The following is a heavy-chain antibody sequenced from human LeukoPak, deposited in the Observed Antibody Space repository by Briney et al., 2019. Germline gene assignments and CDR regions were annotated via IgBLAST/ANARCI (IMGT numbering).Heavy chain of an antibody. CDR2: IFPGDSDI. D-gene: IGHD1-14*01. Sequence: RGESLKISCEASEDTFNNYWIAWVRQVPGKGLEWVGIIFPGDSDIRYSPSLQGHVTISADKSASTAYLQWGSLKASDSAMYYCVRDRNGRYAFDIWGLGTRVTVSS. J-gene: IGHJ3*02. V-gene: IGHV5-51*01. CDR1: EDTFNNYW. CDR3: VRDRNGRYAFDI.